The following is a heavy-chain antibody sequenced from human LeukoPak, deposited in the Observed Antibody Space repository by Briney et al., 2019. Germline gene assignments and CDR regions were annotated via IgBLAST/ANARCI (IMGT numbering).Heavy chain of an antibody. V-gene: IGHV1-46*01. CDR1: GYSFICYY. CDR2: SNHSGGST. CDR3: ARTGTTRGRYYFDY. J-gene: IGHJ4*02. Sequence: ASVKVSCKASGYSFICYYMHWVRQAPGQGLEWMGISNHSGGSTSYEQEFKGRATMTRDTSTSTVYMELSSPSTEDTSVYSCARTGTTRGRYYFDYWGQGTLVTVSS. D-gene: IGHD1-7*01.